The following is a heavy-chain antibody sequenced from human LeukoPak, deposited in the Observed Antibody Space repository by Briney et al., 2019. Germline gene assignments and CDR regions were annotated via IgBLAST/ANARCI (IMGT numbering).Heavy chain of an antibody. D-gene: IGHD1-26*01. CDR2: IYYSGNT. CDR1: GDSITTSY. V-gene: IGHV4-59*01. CDR3: ANAREPPYRGIYYYFES. Sequence: SETLSLTCTVSGDSITTSYWSWIRQPPGKGLEWVGYIYYSGNTNYNPSLRSRVTISVDTSKSQFSLHLTSVTAAYTAVYYCANAREPPYRGIYYYFESWGQGTLVTVSS. J-gene: IGHJ4*02.